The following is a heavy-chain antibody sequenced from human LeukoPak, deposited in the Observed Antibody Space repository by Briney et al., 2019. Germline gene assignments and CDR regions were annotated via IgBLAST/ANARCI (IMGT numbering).Heavy chain of an antibody. Sequence: SETLSLTCTVSGGSISSGSYYWSWIRQPAGKGLEWVGRIYTSGSTNYNPSLKSRVTISVDTSKNQFSLKLSSVTAADTAVYYCARVTTGGYYNCWGQGTLVTVSS. J-gene: IGHJ4*02. D-gene: IGHD3-22*01. V-gene: IGHV4-61*02. CDR3: ARVTTGGYYNC. CDR1: GGSISSGSYY. CDR2: IYTSGST.